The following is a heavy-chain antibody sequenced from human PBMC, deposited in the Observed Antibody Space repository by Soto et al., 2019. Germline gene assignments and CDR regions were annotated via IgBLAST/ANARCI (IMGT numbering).Heavy chain of an antibody. CDR1: GFTFSNAW. D-gene: IGHD3-16*02. CDR3: TTSTITFGGVIKVKVDY. J-gene: IGHJ4*02. Sequence: GGSLRLSCAASGFTFSNAWMNWVRQAPGKGLEWVGRIKSKTDGGTTDYAAPVKGRFTISRDDSKNTLYLQMNSLKTEDTAVYYCTTSTITFGGVIKVKVDYWGQGTLVTVSS. V-gene: IGHV3-15*07. CDR2: IKSKTDGGTT.